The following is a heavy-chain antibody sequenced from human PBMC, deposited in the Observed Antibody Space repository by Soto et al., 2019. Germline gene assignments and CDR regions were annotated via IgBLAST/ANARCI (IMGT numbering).Heavy chain of an antibody. D-gene: IGHD4-17*01. V-gene: IGHV1-8*01. CDR1: GYTFTSYD. CDR3: ARTVYGKKVDY. J-gene: IGHJ4*02. CDR2: MNPNSGNT. Sequence: QVQLVQSGAEVKKPGASVKVSCKASGYTFTSYDINWVRQATGQGLEWMGWMNPNSGNTGYAQKCPGRVTMTRNTTTSTAYMEMSSVGSEDTAVYYCARTVYGKKVDYLGQGNLVTVSS.